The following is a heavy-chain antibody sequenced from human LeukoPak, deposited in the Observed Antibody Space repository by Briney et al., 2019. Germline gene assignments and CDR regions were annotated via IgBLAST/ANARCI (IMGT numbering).Heavy chain of an antibody. D-gene: IGHD1-26*01. V-gene: IGHV1-69*01. Sequence: SVKVSCKASGGTFSSYAISWVRQAPGQGLEWVGGIIPIFGTANYAQKFQGRVTITADESTSTAYMELSSLRSEDTAVYYCARDVGEYYYYYYMDVWGKGTTVTVSS. CDR1: GGTFSSYA. CDR2: IIPIFGTA. J-gene: IGHJ6*03. CDR3: ARDVGEYYYYYYMDV.